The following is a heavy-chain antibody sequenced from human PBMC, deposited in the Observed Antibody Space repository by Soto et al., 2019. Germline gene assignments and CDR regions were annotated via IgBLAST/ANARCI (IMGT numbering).Heavy chain of an antibody. V-gene: IGHV1-18*01. CDR1: AYTFTNYA. Sequence: QVQLVQSGAEEKKPGASVRVSCQTSAYTFTNYAVSWVRQAPGQGLEWMGWISGDNGNTIYAQKFQGRVTMTTDTSTRKAYMELRSLRSDDTAVYYCATGLLGYCSGGSCYSDSWGQGTLVTVSS. CDR3: ATGLLGYCSGGSCYSDS. D-gene: IGHD2-15*01. CDR2: ISGDNGNT. J-gene: IGHJ4*02.